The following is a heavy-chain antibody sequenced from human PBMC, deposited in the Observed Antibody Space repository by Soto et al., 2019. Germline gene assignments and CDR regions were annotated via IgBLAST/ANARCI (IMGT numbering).Heavy chain of an antibody. CDR1: GGSISSSSYY. V-gene: IGHV4-39*01. CDR3: ARQRREAATYDY. CDR2: IYYSGST. D-gene: IGHD2-15*01. J-gene: IGHJ4*02. Sequence: SETLSLTCTVSGGSISSSSYYWGWIRQPPGKGLEWIGSIYYSGSTYYNPSLKSRVTISVDTSKNQFSLKLSSVTAADTAVYYCARQRREAATYDYWGQGTLVTVSS.